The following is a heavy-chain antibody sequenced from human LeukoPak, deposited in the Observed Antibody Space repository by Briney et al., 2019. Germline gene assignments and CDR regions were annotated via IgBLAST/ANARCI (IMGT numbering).Heavy chain of an antibody. Sequence: SETLSLTCTVSGGSISTITYYWGWIRQPPGKGLEGVGHMYYRGNTIYNPSLKTRVTISVDTTKNQFSRTLRPVPAAHSAVFYCARLYGNYQNYFDYWGQGTLVTVSS. V-gene: IGHV4-39*07. CDR2: MYYRGNT. J-gene: IGHJ4*02. CDR1: GGSISTITYY. D-gene: IGHD1-7*01. CDR3: ARLYGNYQNYFDY.